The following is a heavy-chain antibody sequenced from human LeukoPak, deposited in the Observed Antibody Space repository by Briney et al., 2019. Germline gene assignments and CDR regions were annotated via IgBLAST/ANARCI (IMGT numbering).Heavy chain of an antibody. D-gene: IGHD6-19*01. Sequence: GGSLRLSCAASGFTFSSYAMSWVRQAPGKGLEWVSGISGSGGSTYYADSVKGRFTISRDSSKNTLYLQMNSLRAEDTAVYYCAKYSSGWYLGNYSDYWGQGTLVTVSS. J-gene: IGHJ4*02. CDR1: GFTFSSYA. CDR2: ISGSGGST. CDR3: AKYSSGWYLGNYSDY. V-gene: IGHV3-23*01.